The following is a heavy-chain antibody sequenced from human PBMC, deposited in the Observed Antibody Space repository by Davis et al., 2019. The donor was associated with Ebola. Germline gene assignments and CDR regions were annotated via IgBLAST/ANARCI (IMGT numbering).Heavy chain of an antibody. CDR2: IIPIFGTA. CDR1: GGTFSSYA. CDR3: ASRGIYGGNSEYYYYGMDV. D-gene: IGHD4-23*01. J-gene: IGHJ6*02. Sequence: AASVKVSCKASGGTFSSYAISWVRQAPGQGLEWMGGIIPIFGTANYAQKFQGRVTITADESTSTAYMELSSLRSEDTAVYYCASRGIYGGNSEYYYYGMDVWGQGTTVIVSS. V-gene: IGHV1-69*13.